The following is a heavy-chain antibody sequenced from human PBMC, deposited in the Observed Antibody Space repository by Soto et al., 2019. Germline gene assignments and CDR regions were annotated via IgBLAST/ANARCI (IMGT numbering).Heavy chain of an antibody. CDR2: ISSSSSTI. J-gene: IGHJ6*02. CDR3: ARNDIVVVPAAEGVDYYYYGMDV. CDR1: GFTFSSYS. D-gene: IGHD2-2*01. V-gene: IGHV3-48*02. Sequence: GSLRLSCAASGFTFSSYSMNWVRQAPGKGLEWVSYISSSSSTIYYADSVKGRFTISRDNAKNSLYLQMNSLRDEDTAVYYCARNDIVVVPAAEGVDYYYYGMDVWGQGTTVTVSS.